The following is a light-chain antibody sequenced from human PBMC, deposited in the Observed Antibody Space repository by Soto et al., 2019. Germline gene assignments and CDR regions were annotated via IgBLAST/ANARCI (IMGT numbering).Light chain of an antibody. V-gene: IGKV4-1*01. J-gene: IGKJ1*01. CDR3: QQYYSTPRT. Sequence: DIVMTQSPDSLAVYLGERATINCKSSQSVLYSSNNKNYLAWYQQKPGQPPKLLIYWASTRESGVPDRFSGSGSGPDFTLTISSLQAEDVAVYYCQQYYSTPRTFGQGTKVEIK. CDR1: QSVLYSSNNKNY. CDR2: WAS.